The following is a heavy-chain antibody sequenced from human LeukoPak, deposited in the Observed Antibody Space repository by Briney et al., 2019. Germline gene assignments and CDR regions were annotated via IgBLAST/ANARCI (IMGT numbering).Heavy chain of an antibody. CDR2: IYCSGST. Sequence: SETLSLTCTVSGGSISSTSYYWGWIRQPPGKGLEWIGTIYCSGSTYYNPSLKSRVTISVDTPKDQFSLKLSSVTAADTAVYYCARLPTEGSGSYHDYWGQGTLVTVSS. CDR1: GGSISSTSYY. D-gene: IGHD3-10*01. CDR3: ARLPTEGSGSYHDY. J-gene: IGHJ4*02. V-gene: IGHV4-39*01.